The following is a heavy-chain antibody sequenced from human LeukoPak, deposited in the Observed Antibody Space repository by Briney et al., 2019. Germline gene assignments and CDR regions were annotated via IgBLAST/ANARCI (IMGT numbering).Heavy chain of an antibody. CDR2: ISGDGAST. J-gene: IGHJ5*02. Sequence: GGSLRLSCAASGFTFDDYAMHCVRQGLGQGREWVFLISGDGASTSYADSVKGRFTISRDNSKSSLYMQMNSLRTADTALYYCAKGYGGYGGWFDPWGQGTLVTVSS. V-gene: IGHV3-43*02. CDR3: AKGYGGYGGWFDP. CDR1: GFTFDDYA. D-gene: IGHD5-12*01.